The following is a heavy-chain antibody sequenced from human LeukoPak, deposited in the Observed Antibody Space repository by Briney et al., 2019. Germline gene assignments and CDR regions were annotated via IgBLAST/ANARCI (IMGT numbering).Heavy chain of an antibody. CDR3: ARADDSEEGFDY. CDR2: ISSSSSYI. J-gene: IGHJ4*02. V-gene: IGHV3-21*01. D-gene: IGHD3-16*01. CDR1: GFFFSTFK. Sequence: GGSLRLSCAASGFFFSTFKMNWVRQTPGKGLEWVSSISSSSSYIYYADSMKGRFTISRDNTKNSLYLQMNSLRAEDSAVYYCARADDSEEGFDYWGQGTLVTVSS.